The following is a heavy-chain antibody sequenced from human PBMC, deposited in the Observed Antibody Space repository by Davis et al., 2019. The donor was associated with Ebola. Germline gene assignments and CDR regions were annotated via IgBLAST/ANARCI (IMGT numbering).Heavy chain of an antibody. CDR2: INPNSGAT. CDR1: GYTFIYYY. V-gene: IGHV1-2*02. J-gene: IGHJ4*02. D-gene: IGHD1-26*01. Sequence: ASVKVSCKAFGYTFIYYYINWVRQTPGQGLEWMGRINPNSGATTYAQRFQGRVTMTRDTSSGTAYMDLGSLKSDDTAVYYCARGPATNDPLDYWGQGTLVTVSS. CDR3: ARGPATNDPLDY.